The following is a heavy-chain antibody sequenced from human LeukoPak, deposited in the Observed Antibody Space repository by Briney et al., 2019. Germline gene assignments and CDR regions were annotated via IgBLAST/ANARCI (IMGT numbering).Heavy chain of an antibody. CDR2: ITSGSSYI. V-gene: IGHV3-21*01. CDR1: G. D-gene: IGHD1-26*01. Sequence: PGGSLRLSCAASGNWVRQAPGKVLEWVSSITSGSSYIYYADSVKGRFTISRDNAKNSLYLQMNSLRAEDTAVYYCARDPYSGSYGNYHYYFMDVWGKGTTVTISS. CDR3: ARDPYSGSYGNYHYYFMDV. J-gene: IGHJ6*03.